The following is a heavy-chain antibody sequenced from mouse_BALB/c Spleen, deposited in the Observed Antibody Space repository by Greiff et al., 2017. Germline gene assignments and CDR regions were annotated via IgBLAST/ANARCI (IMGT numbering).Heavy chain of an antibody. CDR2: IYPGSGST. V-gene: IGHV1-55*01. J-gene: IGHJ3*01. CDR1: GYNFTSYW. Sequence: QVQLQQPGAELVKPGTSVKLSCKASGYNFTSYWINWVKLRPGQGLEWIGDIYPGSGSTNYNEKFKSKATLTVDTSSSTAYMQLSSLASEDSALYYCARVGLYYPAWFAYWGQGTLVTVSA. D-gene: IGHD1-1*01. CDR3: ARVGLYYPAWFAY.